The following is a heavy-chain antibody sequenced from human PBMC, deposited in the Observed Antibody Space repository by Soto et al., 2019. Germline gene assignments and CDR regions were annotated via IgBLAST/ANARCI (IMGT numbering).Heavy chain of an antibody. CDR1: GFTFSSYG. V-gene: IGHV3-30*18. CDR3: AKDLPLYGGNPPEPLGVPGMDV. CDR2: ISYDGSNK. J-gene: IGHJ6*02. D-gene: IGHD4-17*01. Sequence: PGGSLRLSCAASGFTFSSYGMHWVRQAPGKGLEWVAVISYDGSNKYYADSVKGRFTISRDNSKNTLYLQMNSLRAEDTAVYYCAKDLPLYGGNPPEPLGVPGMDVWGQGTTVTVSS.